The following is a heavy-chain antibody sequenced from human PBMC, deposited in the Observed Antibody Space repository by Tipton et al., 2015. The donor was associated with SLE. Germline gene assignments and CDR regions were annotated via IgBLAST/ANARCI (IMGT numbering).Heavy chain of an antibody. CDR1: GGSISSYY. J-gene: IGHJ4*02. CDR2: IYYSGST. Sequence: TLSLTCTVSGGSISSYYWSWIRQPPGRGLEWIGYIYYSGSTNHNPSLKSRVTISVDTSKNQLSLKLSAVTAADTAVYYCARALWKGGDYWGQGTLVTVSS. V-gene: IGHV4-59*12. D-gene: IGHD1-1*01. CDR3: ARALWKGGDY.